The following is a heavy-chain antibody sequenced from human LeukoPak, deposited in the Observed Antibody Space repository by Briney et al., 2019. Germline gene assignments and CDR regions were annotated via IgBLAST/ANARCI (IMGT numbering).Heavy chain of an antibody. CDR1: GFTFSSYA. CDR3: TRAIRATGTDS. D-gene: IGHD6-13*01. J-gene: IGHJ5*01. V-gene: IGHV3-21*01. Sequence: GGSLRLSCAASGFTFSSYAMHWVRQAPGKGLEWVSSITSNGSQTYYADALKGRFIISRDNVKNSLYLQMSSLRAEDTAVYYCTRAIRATGTDSWGQGTLVTISS. CDR2: ITSNGSQT.